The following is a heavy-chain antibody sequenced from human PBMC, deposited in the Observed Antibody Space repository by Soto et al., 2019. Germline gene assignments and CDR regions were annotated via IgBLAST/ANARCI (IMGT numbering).Heavy chain of an antibody. D-gene: IGHD2-2*01. CDR2: INPSGGST. V-gene: IGHV1-46*01. CDR1: GYTFTSYY. J-gene: IGHJ3*02. CDR3: ARNLIVPAANDRPDAVDI. Sequence: GDSVKVSCKASGYTFTSYYMHWVRPAPGQGLEWMGIINPSGGSTSYAQKFQGRVTMTRDTSTSTVYMELSSLRSEDTAVYYCARNLIVPAANDRPDAVDIWGQGTMVTVSS.